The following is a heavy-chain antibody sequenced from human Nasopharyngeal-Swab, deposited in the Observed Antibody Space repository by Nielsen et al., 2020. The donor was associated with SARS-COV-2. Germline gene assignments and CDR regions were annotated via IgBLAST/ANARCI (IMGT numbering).Heavy chain of an antibody. Sequence: ADPLSLTFAAYGGSFSGSSWSWIRQPPGKGLEWIGVLKKSGSTNYNPSLKSRVTISVDPSKNQFSLKLSTVTAADTAVYYCARSKGQFRITGTTRGAFDIWGQGTMVTVSS. CDR3: ARSKGQFRITGTTRGAFDI. D-gene: IGHD1-7*01. V-gene: IGHV4-34*01. CDR2: LKKSGST. J-gene: IGHJ3*02. CDR1: GGSFSGSS.